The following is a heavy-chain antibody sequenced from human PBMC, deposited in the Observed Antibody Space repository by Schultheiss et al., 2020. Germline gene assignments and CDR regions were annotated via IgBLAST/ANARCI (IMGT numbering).Heavy chain of an antibody. CDR2: INPNGEGT. Sequence: ASVKVSCKASGGTSSSYAISWVRQAPGQGLEWMGWINPNGEGTNYAQKFQGRVTMTRDTSISTAYMELSRLRSDDTAVYYCATGRHPGGFLEWLLYVWFDPWGQGTLVTVSS. CDR3: ATGRHPGGFLEWLLYVWFDP. V-gene: IGHV1-2*02. J-gene: IGHJ5*02. D-gene: IGHD3-3*01. CDR1: GGTSSSYA.